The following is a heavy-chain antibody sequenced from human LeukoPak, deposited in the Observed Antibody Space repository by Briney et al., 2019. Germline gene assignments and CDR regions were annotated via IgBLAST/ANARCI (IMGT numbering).Heavy chain of an antibody. CDR1: GYSISSGYY. J-gene: IGHJ4*02. D-gene: IGHD4-11*01. Sequence: PSETLSLTRAVSGYSISSGYYWGWIRQPPGKGLEWIGSIYHSGSTYYNPSLKSRVTISVDTSKNQFSLKLSSVTAADTAVYYCARLQGYFDYWGQGTLVTVSS. V-gene: IGHV4-38-2*01. CDR2: IYHSGST. CDR3: ARLQGYFDY.